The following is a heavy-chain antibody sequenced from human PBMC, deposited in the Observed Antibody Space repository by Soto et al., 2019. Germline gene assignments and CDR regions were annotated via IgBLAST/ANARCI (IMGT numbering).Heavy chain of an antibody. CDR3: ARWRYCGSSSCYGFRS. J-gene: IGHJ5*02. CDR2: TYDSGNT. V-gene: IGHV4-59*01. D-gene: IGHD2-2*01. CDR1: GDSIRGYY. Sequence: QVQLQESGPGLVKPSETLSLTCTVSGDSIRGYYWSWIRQPPGKGLEWFGYTYDSGNTNYNPSLKSRVTMSVDTSKNQFSLKLSSVTAADTAVYYCARWRYCGSSSCYGFRSWGQGAQVTVSS.